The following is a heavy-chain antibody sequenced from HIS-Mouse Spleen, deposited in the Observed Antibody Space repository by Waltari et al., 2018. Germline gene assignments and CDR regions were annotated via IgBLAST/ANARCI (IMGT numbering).Heavy chain of an antibody. D-gene: IGHD3-3*01. J-gene: IGHJ3*02. CDR1: GYSISRGYY. Sequence: QVQLQESGPGLVKPSETLSLTCTVSGYSISRGYYWGWIRQPPGKGLEWIGSIYHSGSTYYNPSLKSRVTISVDTSKNQFSLKLSSVTAADTAVYYCARDWYYDFWSGYYHDAFDIWGQGTMVTVSS. CDR2: IYHSGST. V-gene: IGHV4-38-2*02. CDR3: ARDWYYDFWSGYYHDAFDI.